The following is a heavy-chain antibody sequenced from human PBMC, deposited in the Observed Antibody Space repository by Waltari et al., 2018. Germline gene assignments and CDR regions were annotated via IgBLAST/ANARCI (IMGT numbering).Heavy chain of an antibody. V-gene: IGHV3-7*01. D-gene: IGHD3-10*01. Sequence: EVQVVESGGGLVQPGGSLRLSCVASGFTFGNYWMSWVRQAPGKGLGWVANVKPDGRGDNHVDSVKGRFTISRDNSKNSLYLQMNSLRAEDTAVYYCVQGGFYYADWGQGTLVTVSS. CDR1: GFTFGNYW. CDR2: VKPDGRGD. CDR3: VQGGFYYAD. J-gene: IGHJ4*02.